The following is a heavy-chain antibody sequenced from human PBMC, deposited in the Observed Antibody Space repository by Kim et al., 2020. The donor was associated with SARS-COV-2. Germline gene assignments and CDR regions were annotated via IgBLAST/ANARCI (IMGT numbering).Heavy chain of an antibody. Sequence: GSSRRYADSVNGRFSISRDNAKKSLSLRMNSLTPEDTAVYYCVREPANWGQGTLVTVSS. J-gene: IGHJ4*02. CDR2: GSSR. V-gene: IGHV3-11*01. CDR3: VREPAN.